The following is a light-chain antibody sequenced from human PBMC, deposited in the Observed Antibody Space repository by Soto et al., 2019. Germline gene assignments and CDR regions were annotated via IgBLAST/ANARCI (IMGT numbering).Light chain of an antibody. CDR1: QTHRGTY. Sequence: EIVSTQSPGTLSLSPGDRATLSCRASQTHRGTYLAWYQQKPGQAPRLLIYGASNRATGISDRFSGSGSGTDFTLSISRLEPEDFAVYYCQQYGNSLTFGGGTKVDI. CDR2: GAS. J-gene: IGKJ4*01. V-gene: IGKV3-20*01. CDR3: QQYGNSLT.